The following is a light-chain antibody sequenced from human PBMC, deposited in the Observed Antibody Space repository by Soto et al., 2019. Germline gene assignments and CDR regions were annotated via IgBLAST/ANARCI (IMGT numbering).Light chain of an antibody. V-gene: IGLV4-69*02. CDR1: SGHNSYA. J-gene: IGLJ3*02. CDR2: INNDGSH. CDR3: QTWGTGTWV. Sequence: QPVLTQSPSASASLGASVKLTCTLSSGHNSYAIAWHQQQPEKGPRYVTKINNDGSHIKGDVIPDRFSCSSSRAERYLTISSHQSEDEADYYCQTWGTGTWVFGGGTKLTVL.